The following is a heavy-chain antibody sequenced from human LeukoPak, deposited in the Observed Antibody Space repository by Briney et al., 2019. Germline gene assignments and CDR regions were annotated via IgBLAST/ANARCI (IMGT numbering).Heavy chain of an antibody. CDR3: ARMTRSMTTMSYYYGMDV. J-gene: IGHJ6*02. Sequence: SVKVSCKASGGTFSSYAISWVRQAPGQGLKWMGGIIPIFGTANYAQKFQGRVTITADESTSTAYMELSSLRSEDTAVYYCARMTRSMTTMSYYYGMDVWGQGTTVTASS. CDR1: GGTFSSYA. V-gene: IGHV1-69*01. D-gene: IGHD4-11*01. CDR2: IIPIFGTA.